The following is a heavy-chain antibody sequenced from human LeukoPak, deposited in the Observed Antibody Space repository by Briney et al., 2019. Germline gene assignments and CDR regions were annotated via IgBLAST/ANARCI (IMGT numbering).Heavy chain of an antibody. CDR2: INPSGGST. CDR1: GYTFTGYY. D-gene: IGHD1-26*01. V-gene: IGHV1-46*01. CDR3: ARDLWELAQFDP. Sequence: GASVKVSCKASGYTFTGYYMHWVRQAPGQGLEWMGIINPSGGSTSYAQKFQGRVTMTRDTSTSTVYMELSSLRSEDTAVYYCARDLWELAQFDPWGQGTLVTVSS. J-gene: IGHJ5*02.